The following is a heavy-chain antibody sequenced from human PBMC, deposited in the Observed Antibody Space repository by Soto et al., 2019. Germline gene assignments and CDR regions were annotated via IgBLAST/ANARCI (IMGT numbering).Heavy chain of an antibody. D-gene: IGHD3-3*01. V-gene: IGHV3-74*01. Sequence: PGGSLRLACEGSGFTFGSYWMHWVRQAPGKGLVWVSRMYTDGSNSYYADSVRGRFTISRDNSKNTLYLQMNSLRAEETAVYYCARDLGFTIFGAVINYYHHYRLAVSGQGTTVAVSS. CDR1: GFTFGSYW. CDR3: ARDLGFTIFGAVINYYHHYRLAV. CDR2: MYTDGSNS. J-gene: IGHJ6*02.